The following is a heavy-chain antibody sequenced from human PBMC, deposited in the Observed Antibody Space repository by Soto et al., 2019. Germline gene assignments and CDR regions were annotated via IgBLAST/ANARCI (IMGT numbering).Heavy chain of an antibody. CDR2: INAGNGNT. Sequence: ASVKVSCKASGYTFTNYAVHWVRQAPGQRLEWMGWINAGNGNTRFSKNLQGRVTITRDTSASTVYMELSSLRSENTAVYYCATYRGSPDYYYYMDVWGKGTTVTVS. V-gene: IGHV1-3*01. CDR1: GYTFTNYA. CDR3: ATYRGSPDYYYYMDV. D-gene: IGHD2-2*01. J-gene: IGHJ6*03.